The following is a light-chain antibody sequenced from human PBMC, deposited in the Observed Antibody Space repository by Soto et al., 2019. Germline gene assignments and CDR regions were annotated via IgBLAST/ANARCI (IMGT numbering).Light chain of an antibody. V-gene: IGKV1-12*01. J-gene: IGKJ3*01. CDR3: QQANSFPPT. Sequence: DIQMTQSPSSVSASVGDRVTITCRASQDISSWLAWYQQKPGKAPKLLIYAASTLQSGVPSRFSGSGSGTDFTLTISSLQPEYFSNYYCQQANSFPPTFGPGNKVHIK. CDR1: QDISSW. CDR2: AAS.